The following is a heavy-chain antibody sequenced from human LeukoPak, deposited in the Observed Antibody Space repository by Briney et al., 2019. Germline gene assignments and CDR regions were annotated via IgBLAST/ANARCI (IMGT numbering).Heavy chain of an antibody. J-gene: IGHJ1*01. CDR1: GFTFDDYA. Sequence: GGSLRLSCAASGFTFDDYAMHWVRQAPGKGLEWVSGISWNSGSIGYADSVKGRFTISRDNAKNSLYLQMNSLRAEDTALYYCAKGLLAVAGTSFQHWGQGTLVTVSS. D-gene: IGHD6-19*01. V-gene: IGHV3-9*01. CDR3: AKGLLAVAGTSFQH. CDR2: ISWNSGSI.